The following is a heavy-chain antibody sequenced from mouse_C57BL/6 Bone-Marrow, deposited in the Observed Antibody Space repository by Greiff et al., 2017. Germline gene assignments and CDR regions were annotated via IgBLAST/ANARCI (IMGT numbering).Heavy chain of an antibody. J-gene: IGHJ4*01. CDR2: IYPGSGNT. D-gene: IGHD2-4*01. CDR3: ARDYRAMDY. Sequence: VKLQQSGAELVRPGASVKLSCKASGYTFTDYYINWVKQRPGQGLEWIARIYPGSGNTYYNDKFKGKATLTAEKSSSTAYMQLSSLTSEDSAVYFCARDYRAMDYWGQGTSVTVSS. V-gene: IGHV1-76*01. CDR1: GYTFTDYY.